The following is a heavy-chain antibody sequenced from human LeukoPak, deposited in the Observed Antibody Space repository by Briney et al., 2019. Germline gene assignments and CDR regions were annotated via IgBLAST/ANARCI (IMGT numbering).Heavy chain of an antibody. V-gene: IGHV4-59*08. CDR2: IYYSGST. CDR3: ARQGSPPDGDYGSDAFDI. Sequence: SETLSLTCTVSGGSISSYYWSWIRQPPGKGLEWIGYIYYSGSTNYNPSLKSRVTISVDTSKNQFSPKLSSVTAADTAVYYCARQGSPPDGDYGSDAFDIWGQGTMVTVSS. D-gene: IGHD4-17*01. J-gene: IGHJ3*02. CDR1: GGSISSYY.